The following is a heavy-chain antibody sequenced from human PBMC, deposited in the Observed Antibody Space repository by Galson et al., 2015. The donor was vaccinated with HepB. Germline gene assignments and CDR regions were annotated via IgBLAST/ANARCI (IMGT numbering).Heavy chain of an antibody. J-gene: IGHJ5*02. CDR3: AKESTVTTKNWFDP. V-gene: IGHV3-30*02. Sequence: SLRLSCAASGFSFSSYGMHWVRQAPGKGLEWVSFIRYDGTNEYYADSVKGRFTISRDNSKNTLYLQMNCLRAEDTAVYYCAKESTVTTKNWFDPWGQGTLVTVSS. CDR1: GFSFSSYG. D-gene: IGHD4-17*01. CDR2: IRYDGTNE.